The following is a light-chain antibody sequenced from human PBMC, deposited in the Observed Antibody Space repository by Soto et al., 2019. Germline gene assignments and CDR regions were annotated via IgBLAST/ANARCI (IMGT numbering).Light chain of an antibody. Sequence: IVFTQSPGTLSLSPGERATLSCWASQSLSSNYLAWYQQKPGQPPTLLSSGSSIRATGIPARFSGSGSGTSFTLTMSSLEPEDFAIYYCQQYGCVPYTFGQGTKVDIK. V-gene: IGKV3-20*01. CDR3: QQYGCVPYT. J-gene: IGKJ2*01. CDR2: GSS. CDR1: QSLSSNY.